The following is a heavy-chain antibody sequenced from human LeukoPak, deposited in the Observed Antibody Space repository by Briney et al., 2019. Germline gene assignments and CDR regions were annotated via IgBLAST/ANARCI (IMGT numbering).Heavy chain of an antibody. J-gene: IGHJ4*02. CDR3: ARALWQQLVNY. D-gene: IGHD6-13*01. CDR1: GFTFSRYG. Sequence: GGSLRLSCAASGFTFSRYGMNWVRQAPGKGLEWVALIWYDASLDFHADSMKGRFTISRDNSNNTVYLQLNSLRADDTAVYYCARALWQQLVNYWGQGTLVTVSS. V-gene: IGHV3-33*01. CDR2: IWYDASLD.